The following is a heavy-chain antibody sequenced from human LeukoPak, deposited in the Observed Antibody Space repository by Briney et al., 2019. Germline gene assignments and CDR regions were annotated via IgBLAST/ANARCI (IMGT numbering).Heavy chain of an antibody. J-gene: IGHJ3*02. D-gene: IGHD3-3*01. V-gene: IGHV3-74*01. CDR2: INSDGSST. CDR1: GFTFSSYW. CDR3: ARLANLYYDFWSGLDAFDI. Sequence: GGSLRLSCAASGFTFSSYWMHWVRQAPGKGLVWVSRINSDGSSTSYADSVKGRFTISRDNAKNSLYLQMNSLRAEDTAVYYCARLANLYYDFWSGLDAFDIWGQGTMVTVSS.